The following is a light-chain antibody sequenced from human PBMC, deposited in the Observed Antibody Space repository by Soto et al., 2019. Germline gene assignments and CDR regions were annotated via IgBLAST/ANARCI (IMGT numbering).Light chain of an antibody. CDR2: DAY. CDR1: QSFRGL. CDR3: QQRHMWPIT. Sequence: VVLTQSPVTLSLSPGERATLSCRASQSFRGLLAWYQQKPGQAPRLLIYDAYNRATGIPPRFSGSGSGTDFTLTISSLAPEDSALYYCQQRHMWPITFGQGTQVDIK. V-gene: IGKV3-11*01. J-gene: IGKJ5*01.